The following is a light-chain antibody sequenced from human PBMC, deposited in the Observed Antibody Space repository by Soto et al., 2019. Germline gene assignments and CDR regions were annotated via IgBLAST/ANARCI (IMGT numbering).Light chain of an antibody. J-gene: IGLJ7*01. V-gene: IGLV2-14*01. Sequence: QSALTQPASVSGSPGQSITISCTGTSSDVGGYKYVSWYQQKSGKAPKLMIYEVSNRPSGVSNRFSGPKSGNTASLTISGLQAEDEAYYYCSSYTSSSTLVFGGGTQLTVL. CDR1: SSDVGGYKY. CDR2: EVS. CDR3: SSYTSSSTLV.